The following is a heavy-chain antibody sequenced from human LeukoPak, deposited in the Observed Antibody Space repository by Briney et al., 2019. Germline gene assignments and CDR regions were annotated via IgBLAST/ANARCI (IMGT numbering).Heavy chain of an antibody. V-gene: IGHV3-74*01. Sequence: GGSLRLSCAASGFTVSSNYMSWVRQAPGRGLVWVSLINSDGSSTRYADSVKGRFTISRDNAKNTLYLQMNSLRAEDTAVYYCARGKAVAGTFSWFDPWGQGTLVTVSS. CDR2: INSDGSST. D-gene: IGHD6-19*01. J-gene: IGHJ5*02. CDR1: GFTVSSNY. CDR3: ARGKAVAGTFSWFDP.